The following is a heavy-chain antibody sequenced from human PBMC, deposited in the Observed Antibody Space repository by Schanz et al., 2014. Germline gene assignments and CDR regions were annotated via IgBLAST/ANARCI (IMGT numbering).Heavy chain of an antibody. D-gene: IGHD3-9*01. Sequence: QVQLVQSGAEVKKPGASVRVSCKASGYTFTTYAMSWVRQAPGQGLEWVGWISVYTGNTKYGQKLQGSVTMTTDTSTSTAYMELRSLRSDDTAVYDCAKAEYDILTDSYSRLDPWGQGTLVTVSS. V-gene: IGHV1-18*01. CDR2: ISVYTGNT. CDR1: GYTFTTYA. CDR3: AKAEYDILTDSYSRLDP. J-gene: IGHJ5*02.